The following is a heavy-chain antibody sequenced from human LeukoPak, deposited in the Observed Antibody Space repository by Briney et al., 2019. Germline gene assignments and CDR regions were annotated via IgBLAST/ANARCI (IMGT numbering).Heavy chain of an antibody. CDR3: ATYTQNFGAPGTDY. Sequence: GGSLRLSCTVSGFTFSNYWMRWVRRAPGKGLEWVASIDKNGREKRYVDSVEGRFTISRDNAANSVYLQMTSLGAEDTAVYYCATYTQNFGAPGTDYWGQGTLVTVSS. CDR2: IDKNGREK. J-gene: IGHJ4*02. D-gene: IGHD3-10*01. V-gene: IGHV3-7*01. CDR1: GFTFSNYW.